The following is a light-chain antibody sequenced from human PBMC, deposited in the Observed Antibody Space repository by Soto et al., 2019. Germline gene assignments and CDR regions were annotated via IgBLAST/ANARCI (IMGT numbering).Light chain of an antibody. Sequence: DIQMTQSPSSLSASVGDRVTITCQASQDISNYLNWYQQKPGKAPKLLIYDASNLETGVPSRFSESGSGTYFTFTISTLQPEDIETYYCKQYDNPPLAFGPGTKVNIK. J-gene: IGKJ3*01. V-gene: IGKV1-33*01. CDR3: KQYDNPPLA. CDR2: DAS. CDR1: QDISNY.